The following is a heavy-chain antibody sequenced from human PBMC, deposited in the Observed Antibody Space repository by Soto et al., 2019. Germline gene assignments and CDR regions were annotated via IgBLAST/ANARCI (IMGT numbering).Heavy chain of an antibody. CDR2: IGVVPRRI. CDR1: GFIFNNFA. Sequence: GGSLRLSCRTSGFIFNNFAINWVRQAPGKGLEWVSTIGVVPRRINYADSVKGRFAISRDNSKNTVYLQMNSLRPEDTALYYCARPRPXSGSHTGKGYYYYPMDVWGLGTTVTVSS. V-gene: IGHV3-23*01. J-gene: IGHJ6*02. D-gene: IGHD3-10*01. CDR3: ARPRPXSGSHTGKGYYYYPMDV.